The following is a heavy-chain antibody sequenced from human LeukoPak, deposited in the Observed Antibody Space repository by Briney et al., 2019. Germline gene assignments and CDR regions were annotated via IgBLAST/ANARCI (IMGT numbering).Heavy chain of an antibody. J-gene: IGHJ3*02. CDR2: ISYDGSNK. V-gene: IGHV3-30*18. CDR3: ANPRGTDAFDI. Sequence: GSLLLSCAASGFPFSSYGMHWVRQAPGKGLEWVAVISYDGSNKYYADSVKGRFTISRDNSKNTLYLQMNSLRAEDTAVYYCANPRGTDAFDIWGQGTMVTVSS. CDR1: GFPFSSYG.